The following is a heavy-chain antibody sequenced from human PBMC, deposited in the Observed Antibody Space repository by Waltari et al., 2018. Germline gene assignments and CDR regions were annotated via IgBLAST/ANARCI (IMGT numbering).Heavy chain of an antibody. CDR1: GFNFGDYY. Sequence: QVQLAESGGGLVKPGGSLGLSCAGSGFNFGDYYMGWIRQAPGKGLEWVSFISSSGATTYYADSVKDRFTISRDNSNNSVSLQMHSLRVEDTALYYCARPQRGYYGMDVWGQGTTVTVAS. V-gene: IGHV3-11*01. J-gene: IGHJ6*02. CDR3: ARPQRGYYGMDV. CDR2: ISSSGATT.